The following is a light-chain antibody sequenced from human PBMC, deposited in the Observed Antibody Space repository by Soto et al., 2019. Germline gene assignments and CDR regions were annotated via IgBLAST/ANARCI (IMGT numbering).Light chain of an antibody. CDR1: QSIRGY. CDR2: AAS. V-gene: IGKV1-39*01. CDR3: QQTYRTPLT. Sequence: DIQMTQSPSSLSASVGDRVTVTCRASQSIRGYLNWYQQKPGEAPKLLIYAASSLHSGVPSRFSGSGSGTDFTLTISSLHLEDFATYSCQQTYRTPLTFGGGTKVEIK. J-gene: IGKJ4*01.